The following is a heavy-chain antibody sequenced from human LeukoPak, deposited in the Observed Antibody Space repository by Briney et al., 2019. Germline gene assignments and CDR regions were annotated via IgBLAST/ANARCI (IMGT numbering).Heavy chain of an antibody. V-gene: IGHV3-30-3*01. D-gene: IGHD2-21*01. CDR3: ARDSDRRGEVPDY. CDR1: GFTFSSYA. CDR2: ISYDGSNK. Sequence: GGSLRLSCAASGFTFSSYAMHWVRQAPGKGLEWVAVISYDGSNKYYADSVKGRFTISRDNSKNTLYLQMNSLRAEDTAVYYCARDSDRRGEVPDYWGQGTLVTVSS. J-gene: IGHJ4*02.